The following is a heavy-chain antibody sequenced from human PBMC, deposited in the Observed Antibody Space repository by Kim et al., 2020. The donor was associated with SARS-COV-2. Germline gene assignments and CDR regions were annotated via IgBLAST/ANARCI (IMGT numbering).Heavy chain of an antibody. J-gene: IGHJ4*02. V-gene: IGHV3-49*03. Sequence: GGSLRLSCTASGFTFGDYTMSWFRQAPGKGLEWVGFIRSKAYGGTTEYAASVKGRFTISRDDSKSIAYLQMNSLKTEDTAVYYCTRERVSWELPDYWGQGTLVTVSS. CDR1: GFTFGDYT. D-gene: IGHD1-26*01. CDR3: TRERVSWELPDY. CDR2: IRSKAYGGTT.